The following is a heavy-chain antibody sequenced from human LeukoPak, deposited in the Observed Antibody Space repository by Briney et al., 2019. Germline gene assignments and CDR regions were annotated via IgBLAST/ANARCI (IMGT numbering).Heavy chain of an antibody. Sequence: PGGSLRLSCAASGFTFSSYGMHWVRQAPGKGLEWVAFIRYDGSNKYYADSVKGRFTISRDNSKNTLYLQMNSLRAEDTAVYYCAKVRSYSGSYPPHYWGQGTLVTVSS. J-gene: IGHJ4*02. V-gene: IGHV3-30*02. CDR2: IRYDGSNK. CDR3: AKVRSYSGSYPPHY. CDR1: GFTFSSYG. D-gene: IGHD1-26*01.